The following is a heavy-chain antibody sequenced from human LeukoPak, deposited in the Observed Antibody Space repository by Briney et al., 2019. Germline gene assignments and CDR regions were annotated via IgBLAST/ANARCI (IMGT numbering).Heavy chain of an antibody. Sequence: GGSLRLSCAASGFSVSSNYMSWVRQAPGKGLEWVSVIYTSGSTYYADSVKGRFTISRDNSKNTLYLQMNSLRAEDTAVYYCASPSEYSGYGWPLFDYWGQGTLVTVSS. CDR2: IYTSGST. J-gene: IGHJ4*02. V-gene: IGHV3-53*01. CDR3: ASPSEYSGYGWPLFDY. CDR1: GFSVSSNY. D-gene: IGHD5-12*01.